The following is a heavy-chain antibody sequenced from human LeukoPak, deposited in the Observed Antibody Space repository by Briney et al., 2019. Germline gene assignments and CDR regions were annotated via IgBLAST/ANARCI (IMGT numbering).Heavy chain of an antibody. Sequence: ASVKVSCKASGYTFTNYGVSWVRQPPGQGLEWMGWISGYNGYTNYAQKFQFRVTMTTDTSTSTAYMELRSLTSDDTAVYYCARDKAVTTELTQYFHHWGQGTLVTVSS. CDR1: GYTFTNYG. V-gene: IGHV1-18*01. D-gene: IGHD4-11*01. CDR3: ARDKAVTTELTQYFHH. J-gene: IGHJ1*01. CDR2: ISGYNGYT.